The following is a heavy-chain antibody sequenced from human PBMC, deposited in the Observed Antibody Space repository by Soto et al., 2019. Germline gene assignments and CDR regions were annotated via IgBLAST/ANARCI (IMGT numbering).Heavy chain of an antibody. V-gene: IGHV3-23*01. J-gene: IGHJ6*02. Sequence: EVQLLESGGGLVQPGGSLRLSCAASGFTFSSYAMSWVRQAPGKGLEWVSAISGSGGSTYYADSVKGRFTISRDNAKNSLYLQMNSLRAEDTAVYYCARIAANVFYYYAMDVWGQGTTVTVSS. D-gene: IGHD6-25*01. CDR2: ISGSGGST. CDR3: ARIAANVFYYYAMDV. CDR1: GFTFSSYA.